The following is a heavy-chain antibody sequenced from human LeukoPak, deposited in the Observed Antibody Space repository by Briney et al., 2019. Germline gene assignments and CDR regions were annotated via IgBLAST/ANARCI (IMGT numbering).Heavy chain of an antibody. Sequence: ASVKVSCKASGYTFTGYYMHWVRQAPGQGLEWMGWINPNSGGTNYAQKFQGRVAMTRDTSISTAYMELSRLRSDDTAVYYCARDVRIAAAGDYWGQGTLVTVSS. V-gene: IGHV1-2*02. CDR2: INPNSGGT. J-gene: IGHJ4*02. CDR3: ARDVRIAAAGDY. CDR1: GYTFTGYY. D-gene: IGHD6-13*01.